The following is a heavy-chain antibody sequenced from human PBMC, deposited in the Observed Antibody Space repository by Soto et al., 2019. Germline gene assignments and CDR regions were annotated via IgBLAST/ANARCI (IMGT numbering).Heavy chain of an antibody. CDR3: ARDWNDFWSGYAHGGAYFDWLPSATYRRALPNYGMDV. CDR1: GFTFSSYG. Sequence: GGSLRLSCAASGFTFSSYGMHWVRQAPGKGLEWVAVIWYDGSNKYYADSVKGRFTISRDNSKNTLYLQMNSLRAEDTGVDYCARDWNDFWSGYAHGGAYFDWLPSATYRRALPNYGMDVWGQGTTVTVSS. V-gene: IGHV3-33*01. D-gene: IGHD3-3*01. CDR2: IWYDGSNK. J-gene: IGHJ6*02.